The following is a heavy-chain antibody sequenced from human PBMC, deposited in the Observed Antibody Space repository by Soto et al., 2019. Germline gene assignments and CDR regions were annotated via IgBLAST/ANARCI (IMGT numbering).Heavy chain of an antibody. V-gene: IGHV1-18*01. Sequence: QVQLVQSGAEVKKPGASVKVSCKASGYTFTSYGISWVRQAPGQGLEWMGWISAYNGNTNYAQKLQGRVTMTTDTSTSTAYMELRSLRSDDTAVYYCARDQDDILTGYSPTYDYWGQGTLVTVSS. CDR1: GYTFTSYG. CDR3: ARDQDDILTGYSPTYDY. CDR2: ISAYNGNT. J-gene: IGHJ4*02. D-gene: IGHD3-9*01.